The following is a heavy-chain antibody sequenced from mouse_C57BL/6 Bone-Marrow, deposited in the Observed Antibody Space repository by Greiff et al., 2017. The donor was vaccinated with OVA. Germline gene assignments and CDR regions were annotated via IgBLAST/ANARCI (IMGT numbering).Heavy chain of an antibody. CDR2: IYPGSGST. CDR3: ARSEGIDYDYEGAMDY. D-gene: IGHD2-4*01. CDR1: GYTFTSYW. J-gene: IGHJ4*01. Sequence: QVQLQQPGAELVKPGASVKMSCKASGYTFTSYWITWVKQRPGQGLEWIGDIYPGSGSTNYNEKFKSKATLTVDTSSSTAYMQLSSLTSEDSAVYYCARSEGIDYDYEGAMDYWGQGTSVTVSS. V-gene: IGHV1-55*01.